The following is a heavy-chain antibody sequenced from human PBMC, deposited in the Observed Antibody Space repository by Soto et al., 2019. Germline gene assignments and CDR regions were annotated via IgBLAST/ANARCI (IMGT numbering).Heavy chain of an antibody. CDR1: GGTFNIYN. V-gene: IGHV1-69*01. Sequence: QVQLVQSGAEVKKPGSSVKVSCKASGGTFNIYNINWVRQAPGQGLEWMGGILPIFGTTNYAKRFQGRLTMIADDSTSTAYMELSSLRSEDTAVYYCARDETGDSYYYYYGMDVWGQGTTVTVTS. J-gene: IGHJ6*02. CDR3: ARDETGDSYYYYYGMDV. CDR2: ILPIFGTT. D-gene: IGHD7-27*01.